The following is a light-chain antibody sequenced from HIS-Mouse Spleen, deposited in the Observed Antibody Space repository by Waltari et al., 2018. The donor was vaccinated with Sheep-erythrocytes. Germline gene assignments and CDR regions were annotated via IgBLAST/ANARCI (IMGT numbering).Light chain of an antibody. J-gene: IGLJ1*01. V-gene: IGLV2-11*01. CDR1: SSDVGGSNY. CDR3: CSYAGSYNHV. Sequence: QSALTQPRSVSGSPGQSVTIPCTGTSSDVGGSNYVSWYQQHPGKAPKLMIYDVSKRPSGVPDRFSDSKSGNTASLTISGLQAEDEADYYCCSYAGSYNHVFATGTKVTVL. CDR2: DVS.